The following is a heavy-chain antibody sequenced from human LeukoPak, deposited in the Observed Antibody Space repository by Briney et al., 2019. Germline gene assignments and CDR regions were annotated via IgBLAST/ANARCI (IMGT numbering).Heavy chain of an antibody. Sequence: ASVKISCKVSGYTFTDYYMHWVQQAPGKGLEWMGLVDPEDGETIYAEKFQGRVTITADTSTDTAYMELSSLRSEDTAVYYCATDQADDYSNPRWFDPWGQGTLVTVSS. J-gene: IGHJ5*02. V-gene: IGHV1-69-2*01. CDR1: GYTFTDYY. D-gene: IGHD4-11*01. CDR3: ATDQADDYSNPRWFDP. CDR2: VDPEDGET.